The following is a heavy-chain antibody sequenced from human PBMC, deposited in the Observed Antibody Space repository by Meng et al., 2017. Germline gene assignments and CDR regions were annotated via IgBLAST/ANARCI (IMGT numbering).Heavy chain of an antibody. Sequence: QLQVVESGADVKKPVASGKGSCKAAGYTFTGYYMHWVRQAPGQGLEWMGRINPNSGGTNYAQKFQGRVTMTRDTSISTAYMELSRLRSDDTAVYYCASTEDPLNQWLGQDYWGQGTLVTVSS. CDR3: ASTEDPLNQWLGQDY. J-gene: IGHJ4*02. CDR2: INPNSGGT. D-gene: IGHD6-19*01. V-gene: IGHV1-2*06. CDR1: GYTFTGYY.